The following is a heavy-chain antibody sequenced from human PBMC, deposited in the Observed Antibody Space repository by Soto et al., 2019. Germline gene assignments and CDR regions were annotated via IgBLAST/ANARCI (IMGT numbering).Heavy chain of an antibody. Sequence: SLRLSCAASGFSFSSYGMQWVRQAPGKGLEWVAVISYDGSNKYYADSVKDRFTISRDNSKKTLYLQMNSLRADDTAVYYCAKDQGSSWYEIDYWGQGTLVTVSS. CDR1: GFSFSSYG. J-gene: IGHJ4*02. CDR2: ISYDGSNK. CDR3: AKDQGSSWYEIDY. D-gene: IGHD6-13*01. V-gene: IGHV3-30*18.